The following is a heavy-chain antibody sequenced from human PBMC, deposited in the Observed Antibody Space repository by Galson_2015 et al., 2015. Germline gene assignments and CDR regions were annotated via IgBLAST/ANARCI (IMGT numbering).Heavy chain of an antibody. CDR1: GYTFTGYY. D-gene: IGHD3-10*01. CDR2: INPNSGGT. V-gene: IGHV1-2*06. CDR3: ARVKPRASTMAGEYSHH. Sequence: SVKVSCKASGYTFTGYYMHWVRQAPGQGLEWVGRINPNSGGTNYAQKFQGRVTMTRDTSISTAYMELSRLRSDDTAVYYCARVKPRASTMAGEYSHHWRQGTLVTVSS. J-gene: IGHJ1*01.